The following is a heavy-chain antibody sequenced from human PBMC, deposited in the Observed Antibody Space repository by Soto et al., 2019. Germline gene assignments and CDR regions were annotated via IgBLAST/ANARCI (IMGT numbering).Heavy chain of an antibody. V-gene: IGHV4-4*02. Sequence: QVQLQESGPGLVKPSGTLSLTCTVSSGSITSWNWWSWLRHSPVMVLERVGEGGQTGYTNYTPSRKSRLTISLDKSTTRFSLRLTSVTAADTAVYYCARNRYGGYDFDSWGQGTLVTVSS. J-gene: IGHJ4*02. D-gene: IGHD5-12*01. CDR1: SGSITSWNW. CDR2: GGQTGYT. CDR3: ARNRYGGYDFDS.